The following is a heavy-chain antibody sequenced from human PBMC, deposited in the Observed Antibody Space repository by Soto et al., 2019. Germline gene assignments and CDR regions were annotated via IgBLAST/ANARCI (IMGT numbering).Heavy chain of an antibody. Sequence: QVQLQESGPGLVKPSETLSLTCAVSGGSISSNNWWSWVRQTPGKGLEWIGEIYHSGSTNYNPSLKRRVTITLDKSKNQFCLSLTSMTAADTAVYYCARREGDCRGGTCPFYHDWGHGTLVTASS. CDR3: ARREGDCRGGTCPFYHD. CDR2: IYHSGST. CDR1: GGSISSNNW. D-gene: IGHD2-15*01. J-gene: IGHJ4*01. V-gene: IGHV4-4*02.